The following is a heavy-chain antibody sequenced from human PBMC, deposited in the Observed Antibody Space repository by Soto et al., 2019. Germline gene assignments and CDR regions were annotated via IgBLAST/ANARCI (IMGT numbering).Heavy chain of an antibody. CDR2: INPNSGGT. Sequence: ASVKVSCKASGYTFTGYYMHWVRQAPGQGLEWMGWINPNSGGTNYAQMCQGVVSMTRDTSMSTAYMELSSLRSEDTAGYYCAARVDTAMVEPAYYYYGMDVWGQGTTVTVSS. CDR3: AARVDTAMVEPAYYYYGMDV. CDR1: GYTFTGYY. V-gene: IGHV1-2*02. D-gene: IGHD5-18*01. J-gene: IGHJ6*02.